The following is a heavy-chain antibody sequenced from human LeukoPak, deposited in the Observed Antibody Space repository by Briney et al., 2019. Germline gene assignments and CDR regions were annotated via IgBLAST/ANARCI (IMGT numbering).Heavy chain of an antibody. CDR1: GFTFSDHY. Sequence: GSLRLSCAASGFTFSDHYMDWIRQPPGKGLEWIGYIYYSGSTNYNPSLKSRVTISVDTSKNQFSLKLSSVTAADTAVYYCARAPYGSGFDYWGQGTLVTVSS. CDR2: IYYSGST. D-gene: IGHD3-10*01. V-gene: IGHV4-59*11. J-gene: IGHJ4*02. CDR3: ARAPYGSGFDY.